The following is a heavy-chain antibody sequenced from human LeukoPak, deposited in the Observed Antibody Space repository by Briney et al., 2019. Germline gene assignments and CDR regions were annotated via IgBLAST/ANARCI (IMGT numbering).Heavy chain of an antibody. J-gene: IGHJ5*02. V-gene: IGHV3-48*01. D-gene: IGHD1-1*01. CDR3: ARGGTTGLFNNWFDP. CDR2: ISSSSSTI. CDR1: GFTFSSYS. Sequence: QSGGSLRLSCAASGFTFSSYSINWVRQAPGKGLEWVSYISSSSSTIYYADSVKGRFTISRDNAKNSLYLQMNSLRAEDTAVYYCARGGTTGLFNNWFDPWGQGTLVTVSS.